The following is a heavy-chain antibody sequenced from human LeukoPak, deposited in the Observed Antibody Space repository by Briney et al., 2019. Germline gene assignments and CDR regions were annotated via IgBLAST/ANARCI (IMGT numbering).Heavy chain of an antibody. V-gene: IGHV4-39*07. CDR1: GGSISSSSYY. Sequence: SETLSLTCTVSGGSISSSSYYWGWIRQPPGKGLEWIGSIYYSGSTYYNPSLKSRVTISVDTSKNQFSLKLSSVTAADTAVYYCASATYYYDSSGYRIDPTFDYWGQRTLVTVSS. D-gene: IGHD3-22*01. CDR3: ASATYYYDSSGYRIDPTFDY. J-gene: IGHJ4*02. CDR2: IYYSGST.